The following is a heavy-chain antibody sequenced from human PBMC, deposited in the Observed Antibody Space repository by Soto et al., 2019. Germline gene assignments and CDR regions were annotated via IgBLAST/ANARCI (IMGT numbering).Heavy chain of an antibody. D-gene: IGHD1-20*01. CDR3: ARVGFNWNDDYYGMDV. V-gene: IGHV4-34*01. Sequence: QVQLQQWGAGLLKPSETLSLTCAVYGGSFSGYYWSWIRQPPGKGLEWIGEINHSGSTNYNPSLKSRVTISVXTXKXEFSLKLSSVTAADTAVYYCARVGFNWNDDYYGMDVWGQGTTVTVSS. CDR1: GGSFSGYY. J-gene: IGHJ6*02. CDR2: INHSGST.